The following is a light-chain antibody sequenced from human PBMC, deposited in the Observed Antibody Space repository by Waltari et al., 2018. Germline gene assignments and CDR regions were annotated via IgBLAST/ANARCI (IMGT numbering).Light chain of an antibody. CDR3: HHYDGYSRT. CDR1: QHVSAW. CDR2: KSS. J-gene: IGKJ1*01. Sequence: DIQLNQSPSTLSASIGDRVTIHCRASQHVSAWLAWYQQKPGKAPKLLIYKSSSSGSGVSSRFTGSGSGTDFTLTISGLQPDDFATYYCHHYDGYSRTFGQGTRVEVK. V-gene: IGKV1-5*03.